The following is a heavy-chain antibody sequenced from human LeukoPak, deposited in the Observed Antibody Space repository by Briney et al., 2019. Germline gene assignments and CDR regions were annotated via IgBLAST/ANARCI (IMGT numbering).Heavy chain of an antibody. CDR2: IYPGDSDT. J-gene: IGHJ3*02. V-gene: IGHV5-51*01. CDR1: GYSFTTYW. CDR3: ATQDDAFDI. Sequence: KYGESLKISCKGSGYSFTTYWIAWVRLMPGKGLEWMGIIYPGDSDTRYSPSFQGQVTISADKSISTAYLQWSSLKASDTAMYYCATQDDAFDIWGQGTMVTVSS.